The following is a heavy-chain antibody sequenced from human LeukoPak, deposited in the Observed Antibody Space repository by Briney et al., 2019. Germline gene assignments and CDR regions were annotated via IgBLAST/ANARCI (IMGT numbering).Heavy chain of an antibody. V-gene: IGHV4-34*01. CDR3: ARQEWEPDAFDI. CDR1: GGSFSGYY. Sequence: SETLSLTCAVYGGSFSGYYWSWIRQPPGKGLEWIGEINHSGSTNYNPSLKSRVTISVDTSKNQFSLKLSSVTAADTAVYYCARQEWEPDAFDIWGQGTMVTVSS. CDR2: INHSGST. J-gene: IGHJ3*02. D-gene: IGHD1-26*01.